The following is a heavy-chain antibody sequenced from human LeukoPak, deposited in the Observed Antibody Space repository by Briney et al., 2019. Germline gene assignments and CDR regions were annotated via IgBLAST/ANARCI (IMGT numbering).Heavy chain of an antibody. Sequence: SETLSLTCAVYGGSFSGYYWSWIRQPPGKGLEWIGEINHSGSTNYNPSLKSRVTISIDTSKNQFSLKLSSVTAADTAVYYCASSPYYYDSSGYSRAFDIWGQGTMVTVSS. D-gene: IGHD3-22*01. CDR1: GGSFSGYY. CDR2: INHSGST. J-gene: IGHJ3*02. V-gene: IGHV4-34*01. CDR3: ASSPYYYDSSGYSRAFDI.